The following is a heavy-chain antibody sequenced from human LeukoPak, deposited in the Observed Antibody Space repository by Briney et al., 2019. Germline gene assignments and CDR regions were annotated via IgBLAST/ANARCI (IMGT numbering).Heavy chain of an antibody. D-gene: IGHD2-21*01. CDR1: GFTFSSYG. CDR2: IWYDGSNK. J-gene: IGHJ6*04. CDR3: ARGLQVIYGMDV. V-gene: IGHV3-33*01. Sequence: GRSLRLSCAASGFTFSSYGMNWVRQAPGKGLEWVAVIWYDGSNKYYADSVKGRFTISRDNSKNTLYLQMNSLRAEDTAVYYCARGLQVIYGMDVWGKGTTVTVPS.